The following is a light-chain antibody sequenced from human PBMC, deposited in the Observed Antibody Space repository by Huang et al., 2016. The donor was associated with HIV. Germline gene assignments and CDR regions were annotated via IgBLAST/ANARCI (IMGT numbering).Light chain of an antibody. J-gene: IGKJ1*01. CDR1: QSVLYSSNSKTY. V-gene: IGKV4-1*01. CDR2: WAS. Sequence: DIVMTQSPDSLTVSLGERATIKCRSSQSVLYSSNSKTYLAWFQQKPWLAPRLLIYWASARESGVPDLFSGSWSGTDFTLTIDRLEAEDAAIYYCQQYYRLPQTFGQGTRVEIK. CDR3: QQYYRLPQT.